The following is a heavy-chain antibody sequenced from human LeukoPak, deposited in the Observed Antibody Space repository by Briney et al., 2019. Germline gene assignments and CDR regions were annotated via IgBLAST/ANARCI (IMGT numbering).Heavy chain of an antibody. D-gene: IGHD2-2*02. V-gene: IGHV4-39*07. Sequence: SETLSLTCTVSGGSISSSSYYWGWIRQPPGKGLEWIGSNYYSGSTYYNPSLKSRVTISVDTSKNQFSLKLSSVTAADTAVYYCARDFIVPATAIHWFDPWGQGTLVTVSS. CDR2: NYYSGST. CDR3: ARDFIVPATAIHWFDP. CDR1: GGSISSSSYY. J-gene: IGHJ5*02.